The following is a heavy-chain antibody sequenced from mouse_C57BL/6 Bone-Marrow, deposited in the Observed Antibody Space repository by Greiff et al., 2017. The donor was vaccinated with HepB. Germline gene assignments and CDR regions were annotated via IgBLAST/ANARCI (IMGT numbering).Heavy chain of an antibody. CDR3: ARPSLYYDYDDYYAMDY. J-gene: IGHJ4*01. V-gene: IGHV1-26*01. CDR2: INPNNGGT. D-gene: IGHD2-4*01. Sequence: VQLQQSGPELVKPGASVKISCKASGYTFTDYYMNWVQQSHGKSLEWIGDINPNNGGTSYNQKFKGKATLTVDKSSSTAYMELRSLTSEDSAVYYCARPSLYYDYDDYYAMDYWGQGTSVTVSS. CDR1: GYTFTDYY.